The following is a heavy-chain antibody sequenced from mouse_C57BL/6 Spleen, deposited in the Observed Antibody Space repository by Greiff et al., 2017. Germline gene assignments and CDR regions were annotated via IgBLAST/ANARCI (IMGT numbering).Heavy chain of an antibody. CDR3: ARSTLYYGSSYDYFDY. V-gene: IGHV1-85*01. Sequence: QVQLKQSGPELVKPGASVKLSCKASGYTFTSYDINWVKQRPGQGLEWIGWIYPRDGSTKYNEKFKGKATLTVDTSSSTAYMELHSLTSEDSAVYFCARSTLYYGSSYDYFDYWGQGTTLTVSS. CDR1: GYTFTSYD. J-gene: IGHJ2*01. D-gene: IGHD1-1*01. CDR2: IYPRDGST.